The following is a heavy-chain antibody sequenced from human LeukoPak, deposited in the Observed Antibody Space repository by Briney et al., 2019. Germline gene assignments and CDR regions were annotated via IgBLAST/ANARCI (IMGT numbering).Heavy chain of an antibody. CDR1: GYTFTGYY. V-gene: IGHV1-2*06. CDR2: INPNSGGT. CDR3: ARAGSGSYYDAFDI. J-gene: IGHJ3*02. Sequence: ASVKVSXKASGYTFTGYYMHWVRQAPGQGLEWMGRINPNSGGTNYAQKFQGRVTMTRDTSISTAYMELSRLRSDDTAVYYCARAGSGSYYDAFDIWGQGTMVTVSS. D-gene: IGHD1-26*01.